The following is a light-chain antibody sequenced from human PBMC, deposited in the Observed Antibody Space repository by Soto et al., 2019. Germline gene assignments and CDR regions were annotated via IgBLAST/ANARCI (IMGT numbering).Light chain of an antibody. CDR2: DAS. J-gene: IGKJ4*01. V-gene: IGKV3-11*01. CDR3: QQRSNWPPVT. Sequence: EIVLTQSPATLSLSPGERATLSCRASQSVSSYLAWYQQKPGQAPRLLIYDASNRATGIPARFSGSGSVTDFTLTISSLEPEAFAIYYCQQRSNWPPVTFGGGTKVEIK. CDR1: QSVSSY.